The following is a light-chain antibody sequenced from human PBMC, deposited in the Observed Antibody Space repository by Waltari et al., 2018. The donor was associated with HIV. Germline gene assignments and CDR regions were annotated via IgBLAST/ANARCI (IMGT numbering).Light chain of an antibody. Sequence: DIQLNQSPSSLSAHLGDRVTFTCRASEDSANFLNWYQPRPGKAPRLLIYAAATLQTGIPSRFSGNGSGTDFSLTILRLRSDDVCTYYCQESFSSPPLYTFGLGTKVEIK. J-gene: IGKJ2*01. CDR1: EDSANF. V-gene: IGKV1-39*01. CDR2: AAA. CDR3: QESFSSPPLYT.